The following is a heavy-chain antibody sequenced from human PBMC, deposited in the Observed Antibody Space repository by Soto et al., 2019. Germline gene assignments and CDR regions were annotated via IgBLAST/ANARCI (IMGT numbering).Heavy chain of an antibody. CDR1: GGSVSSSSYY. J-gene: IGHJ4*02. CDR3: ARDVSGWYRSRVGSFDF. D-gene: IGHD6-19*01. Sequence: QVQLQESGPGLVKPSETLSLTCTGSGGSVSSSSYYWSWIRQPPGKGLEWMGYIFYSGTTKYNPSLKSRVSMSVDTYTNQFSMKMSSVTAADTAVYYCARDVSGWYRSRVGSFDFWGQGTLVTVSS. CDR2: IFYSGTT. V-gene: IGHV4-61*01.